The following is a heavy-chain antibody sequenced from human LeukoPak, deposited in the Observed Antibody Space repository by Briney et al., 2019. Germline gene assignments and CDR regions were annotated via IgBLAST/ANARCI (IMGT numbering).Heavy chain of an antibody. CDR3: ARAVDGYNLDY. V-gene: IGHV4-4*02. D-gene: IGHD5-24*01. CDR2: IYHSGST. CDR1: GGSISSSNW. Sequence: SETLSLTCAVSGGSISSSNWWSWVRQPPGKGLEWIGEIYHSGSTNYNPSLKSRVTISVGKSKNQFSLKLSSVTAADTAVYYCARAVDGYNLDYWGQGTLVTVSS. J-gene: IGHJ4*02.